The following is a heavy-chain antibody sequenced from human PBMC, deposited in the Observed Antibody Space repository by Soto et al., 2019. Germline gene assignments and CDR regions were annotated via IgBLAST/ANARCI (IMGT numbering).Heavy chain of an antibody. CDR3: ASGGITGTDFDY. V-gene: IGHV3-30-3*01. CDR2: ISYDGSNK. Sequence: GGSLRLSCAASGFTFSSYAMHWVRQAPGKGLEWVAVISYDGSNKYYADSVKGRFTISRDNSKNTLYLQMNSLRAEDTAVYYCASGGITGTDFDYWGQGTLVTVSS. D-gene: IGHD1-20*01. CDR1: GFTFSSYA. J-gene: IGHJ4*02.